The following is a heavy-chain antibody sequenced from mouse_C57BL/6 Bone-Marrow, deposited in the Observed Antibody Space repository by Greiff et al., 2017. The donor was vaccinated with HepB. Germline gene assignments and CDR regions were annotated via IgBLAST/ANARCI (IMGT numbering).Heavy chain of an antibody. Sequence: EVKLVESGGDLVKPGGSLKLSCAASGFTFSSYGMSWVRQTPDKRLEWVATISSGGSYTYYPDSVTGRFTISRDTAKNTLYLQMSSLKSEDTAMYYGASHQGYGIRLFAYWGQGTLVTVSA. J-gene: IGHJ3*01. V-gene: IGHV5-6*01. D-gene: IGHD1-1*01. CDR1: GFTFSSYG. CDR2: ISSGGSYT. CDR3: ASHQGYGIRLFAY.